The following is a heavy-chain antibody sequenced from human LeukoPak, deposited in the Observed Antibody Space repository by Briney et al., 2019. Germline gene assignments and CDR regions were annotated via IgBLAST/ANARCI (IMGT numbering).Heavy chain of an antibody. CDR2: ISGSGGST. V-gene: IGHV3-23*01. CDR3: AKWGITGTRNFDY. CDR1: GFTFSSSS. D-gene: IGHD1-7*01. Sequence: GGSLRLSCADSGFTFSSSSMSWVRQAPGKGVEWVSGISGSGGSTYYADSVKGRFTISRDNSKNTLYLQMTSLRAEDTAVYYCAKWGITGTRNFDYWGQGTLVTVSS. J-gene: IGHJ4*02.